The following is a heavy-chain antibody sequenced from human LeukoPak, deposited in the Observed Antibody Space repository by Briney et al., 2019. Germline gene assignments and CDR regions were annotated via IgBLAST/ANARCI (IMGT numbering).Heavy chain of an antibody. J-gene: IGHJ6*03. CDR1: GYTFTSYG. D-gene: IGHD6-19*01. Sequence: ASVKASCKASGYTFTSYGISWVRQAPGQGLEWMGWISAYNGNTNYAQKLQGRVTMTTDTSTSTAYMELRSLRSDDTAVYYCARIHSSGWTNYYYYYMDVWGKGTTVTVSS. CDR2: ISAYNGNT. V-gene: IGHV1-18*01. CDR3: ARIHSSGWTNYYYYYMDV.